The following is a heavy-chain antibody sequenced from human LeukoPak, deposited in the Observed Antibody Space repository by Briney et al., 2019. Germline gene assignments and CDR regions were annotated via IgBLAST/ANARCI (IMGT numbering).Heavy chain of an antibody. CDR2: ISCDGSNK. CDR1: GFTFSSYA. V-gene: IGHV3-30-3*01. Sequence: GRSLRLSCAASGFTFSSYAMHWVRQATGKGLEWVAVISCDGSNKYYADSVKGRFTISRDNSKNTLYLQMNSLRAEDTAVYYCARDGPTYYYDSSGFSWGQGTLVTVSS. J-gene: IGHJ4*02. CDR3: ARDGPTYYYDSSGFS. D-gene: IGHD3-22*01.